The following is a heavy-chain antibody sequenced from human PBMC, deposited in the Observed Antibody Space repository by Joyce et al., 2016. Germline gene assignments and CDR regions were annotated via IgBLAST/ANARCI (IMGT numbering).Heavy chain of an antibody. CDR1: GFAFKCYA. CDR3: AKDRGVFLGYYFES. Sequence: EVQILESGGDLVQPGGSLRLSCAASGFAFKCYAMSWVRQAPGEGLEWVASVSASGGRTDHAESVKGRFTISRDNFNNTVYLQMNSLRAEDTATYYCAKDRGVFLGYYFESWGQGTLVIVSS. D-gene: IGHD3-3*01. V-gene: IGHV3-23*01. J-gene: IGHJ4*02. CDR2: VSASGGRT.